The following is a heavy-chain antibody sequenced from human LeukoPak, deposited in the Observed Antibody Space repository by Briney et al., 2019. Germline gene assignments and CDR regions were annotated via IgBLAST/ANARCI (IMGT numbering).Heavy chain of an antibody. CDR1: GFTFSSHG. J-gene: IGHJ4*02. CDR3: AKTNSGWNFDY. CDR2: ISYDGSNK. Sequence: GRSLRLSCAASGFTFSSHGMHWVRQAPGKGPEWVAVISYDGSNKYYADSVKGRFTISRDNSKNTLYLEMNSLRAEDTAVYYCAKTNSGWNFDYWGQGTLVTVSS. D-gene: IGHD6-19*01. V-gene: IGHV3-30*18.